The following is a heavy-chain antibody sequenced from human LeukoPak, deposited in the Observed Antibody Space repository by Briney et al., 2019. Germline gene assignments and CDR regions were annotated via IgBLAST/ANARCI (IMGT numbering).Heavy chain of an antibody. CDR3: ARGTVGETTNYYYYYYMDV. D-gene: IGHD3-16*01. Sequence: WETLSLTCAVYGGSFSGYYWSWIRQPPGKGLEWIGEINHSGSTNYNPSLKSRVTISVDTSKNQFSLKLSSVTAADTAVYYCARGTVGETTNYYYYYYMDVWGRGTTVTVSS. CDR1: GGSFSGYY. CDR2: INHSGST. J-gene: IGHJ6*03. V-gene: IGHV4-34*01.